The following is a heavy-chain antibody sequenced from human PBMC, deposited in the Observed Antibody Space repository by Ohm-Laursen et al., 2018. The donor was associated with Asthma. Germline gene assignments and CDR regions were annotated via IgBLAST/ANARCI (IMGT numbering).Heavy chain of an antibody. D-gene: IGHD6-19*01. Sequence: SLRLSCSASGYTFSRYSMHWVRQAPGKGLEWVAVISYDGSNKYYADSVKGRFTISRDNSKNTLYLQMNSLRAEDTAVYYCAVSYSSGWYTFDYWGQGTLVTVSS. CDR3: AVSYSSGWYTFDY. CDR2: ISYDGSNK. V-gene: IGHV3-30*03. CDR1: GYTFSRYS. J-gene: IGHJ4*02.